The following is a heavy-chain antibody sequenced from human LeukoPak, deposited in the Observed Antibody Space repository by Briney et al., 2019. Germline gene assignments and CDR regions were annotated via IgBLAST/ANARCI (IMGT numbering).Heavy chain of an antibody. CDR1: GFTFSSYW. V-gene: IGHV3-7*03. D-gene: IGHD3-3*01. Sequence: GGSLRLSCAASGFTFSSYWMSWVRQAPGKGLEWVANIKQDGSEKYYVDSVKGRFTISRDNAKNSLYLQMNSLRAEDTAVYYCARDSCPRGNYDFWSGYWFYYYYGMDVWGQGTTVTVSS. CDR3: ARDSCPRGNYDFWSGYWFYYYYGMDV. J-gene: IGHJ6*02. CDR2: IKQDGSEK.